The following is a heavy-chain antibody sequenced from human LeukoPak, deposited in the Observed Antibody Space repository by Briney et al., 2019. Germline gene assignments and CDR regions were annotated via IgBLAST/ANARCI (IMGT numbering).Heavy chain of an antibody. V-gene: IGHV1-69*02. Sequence: GSSVKVSCKASGGTFSSYTISWVRQAPGQGLEWMGRIIPILGIANYAQKFQGRVTITADKSTSTAYMELSSLRSEDTAVYYCARVGCSSTSCDTNWIDPWGQGTLVTVSS. CDR1: GGTFSSYT. J-gene: IGHJ5*02. CDR2: IIPILGIA. CDR3: ARVGCSSTSCDTNWIDP. D-gene: IGHD2-2*02.